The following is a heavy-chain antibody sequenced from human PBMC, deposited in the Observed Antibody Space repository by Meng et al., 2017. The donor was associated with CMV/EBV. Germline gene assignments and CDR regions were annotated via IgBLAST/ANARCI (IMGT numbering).Heavy chain of an antibody. CDR3: AKGGSGGDRRYDFWSGYYY. J-gene: IGHJ4*02. D-gene: IGHD3-3*01. CDR1: GFTFSSYS. CDR2: ISSSSSYI. Sequence: GGSLRLSCAASGFTFSSYSMNWVRQAPGKGLEWVSSISSSSSYIYYADSVKGRFTISRDNAKNSLYLQMNSLRAEDTAVYYCAKGGSGGDRRYDFWSGYYYWGQGTLVTVSS. V-gene: IGHV3-21*01.